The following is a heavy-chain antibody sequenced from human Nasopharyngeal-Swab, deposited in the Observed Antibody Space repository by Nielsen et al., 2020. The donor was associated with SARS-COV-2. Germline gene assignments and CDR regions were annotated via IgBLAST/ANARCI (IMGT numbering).Heavy chain of an antibody. D-gene: IGHD3-10*01. CDR3: AIDYGSGTYGLDV. Sequence: KVSCKASGYSFSTYWINWVRQTPGKGLEWMGIIYPGDSDTKYSPSFQGQVSISVDKSINTAYLQWNSLKASDTATYFCAIDYGSGTYGLDVWGQGTRVTVSS. V-gene: IGHV5-51*01. J-gene: IGHJ6*02. CDR1: GYSFSTYW. CDR2: IYPGDSDT.